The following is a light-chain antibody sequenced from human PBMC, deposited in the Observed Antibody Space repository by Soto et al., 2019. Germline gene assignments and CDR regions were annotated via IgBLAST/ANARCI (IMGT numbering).Light chain of an antibody. CDR2: DVT. Sequence: QSALTQPAAVSGSPGQSITISSTGTSSDVGYYNYVSWFQQHPGKAPKLVIYDVTDRPSGVSNRVSGSRSGNTASLTISGLQAEDEADYYCAAWDDSLRGVFGGGTKLTVL. J-gene: IGLJ3*02. V-gene: IGLV2-14*03. CDR1: SSDVGYYNY. CDR3: AAWDDSLRGV.